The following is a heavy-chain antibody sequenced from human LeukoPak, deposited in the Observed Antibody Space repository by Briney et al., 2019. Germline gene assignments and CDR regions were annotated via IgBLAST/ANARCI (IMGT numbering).Heavy chain of an antibody. CDR2: ISYDGSNK. CDR1: GFTFSSYA. CDR3: AKDRFYYDSSGYYPAY. D-gene: IGHD3-22*01. J-gene: IGHJ4*02. V-gene: IGHV3-30*04. Sequence: GGSLRLSCAASGFTFSSYAMPWVRQAPGKGLEWVAVISYDGSNKYYADSVKGRFTISRDNSKNTLYLQMNSLRAEDTAVYYCAKDRFYYDSSGYYPAYWGQGTLVTVSS.